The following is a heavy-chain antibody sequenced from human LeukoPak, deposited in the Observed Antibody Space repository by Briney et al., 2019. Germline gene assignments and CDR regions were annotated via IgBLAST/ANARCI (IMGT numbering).Heavy chain of an antibody. J-gene: IGHJ3*02. Sequence: ASVKVSRKASGYTFTSYYMHWVRQAPGQGLEWMGIINPSGGSTSYAQKFQGRVTMTRDTSTSTVYMELSSLRSEDTAVYYCARGLYSGYDSGAFDIWGQGTMVTVSS. V-gene: IGHV1-46*01. CDR3: ARGLYSGYDSGAFDI. CDR2: INPSGGST. D-gene: IGHD5-12*01. CDR1: GYTFTSYY.